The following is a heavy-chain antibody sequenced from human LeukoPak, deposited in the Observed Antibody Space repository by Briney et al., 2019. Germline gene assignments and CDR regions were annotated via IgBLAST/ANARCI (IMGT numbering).Heavy chain of an antibody. CDR2: ISSSGSTI. V-gene: IGHV3-48*03. Sequence: GGTLRLSCAASGFTFSSYEMNWVRQAPGKGLEWVSYISSSGSTIYYADSVKGRFTISRDNAKNSLYLQMNSLRAEDTAVYYCARFIAAPYYFDYWGRGTLVTVSS. J-gene: IGHJ4*02. D-gene: IGHD6-13*01. CDR1: GFTFSSYE. CDR3: ARFIAAPYYFDY.